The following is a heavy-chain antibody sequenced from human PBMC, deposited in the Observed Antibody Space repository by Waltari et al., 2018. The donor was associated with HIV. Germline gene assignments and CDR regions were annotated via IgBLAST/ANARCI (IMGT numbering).Heavy chain of an antibody. CDR3: ARRGIQLWFYAFDI. V-gene: IGHV4-61*02. CDR1: GRSISSGSSY. J-gene: IGHJ3*02. CDR2: TYTSGST. Sequence: QVQLQESGPGLVMPSQTMSLICTVSGRSISSGSSYRSWIRQPAGKGLEWIGRTYTSGSTNYNPSLKSLVTISVDTSKNQFSLKLSSVTAADTAVYYCARRGIQLWFYAFDIWGQGTMVTVSS. D-gene: IGHD5-18*01.